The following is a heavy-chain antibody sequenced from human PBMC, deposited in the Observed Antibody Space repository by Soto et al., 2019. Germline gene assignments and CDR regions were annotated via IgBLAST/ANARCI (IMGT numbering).Heavy chain of an antibody. V-gene: IGHV4-30-2*01. CDR3: VRVLGP. D-gene: IGHD2-15*01. Sequence: QLQLQESGSGLVKPSQTLSLTCAVSGASISSCGYPWSWLRQPPGKGLEWIGYIYHNGSTYYNPSRKSRVTISVDMSKNQFSLKLSSVTAADTAVYYCVRVLGPWGQGTLVTVSS. J-gene: IGHJ5*02. CDR2: IYHNGST. CDR1: GASISSCGYP.